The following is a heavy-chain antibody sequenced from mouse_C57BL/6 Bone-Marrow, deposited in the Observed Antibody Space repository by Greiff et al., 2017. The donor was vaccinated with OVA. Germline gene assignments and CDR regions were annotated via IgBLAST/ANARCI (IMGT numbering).Heavy chain of an antibody. J-gene: IGHJ1*03. CDR3: ARRGAYWYFDV. Sequence: LVESGAELARPGASVKLSCKASGYTFTSYGISWVKQRTGQGLEWIGEIYPRSGNTYYNEKFKGKATLTADKSSSTAYMELRSLTSEDSAVYFCARRGAYWYFDVWGTGTTVTVSS. CDR2: IYPRSGNT. V-gene: IGHV1-81*01. CDR1: GYTFTSYG.